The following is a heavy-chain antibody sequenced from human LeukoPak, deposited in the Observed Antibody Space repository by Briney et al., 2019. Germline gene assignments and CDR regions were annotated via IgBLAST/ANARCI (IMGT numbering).Heavy chain of an antibody. CDR1: GFTFRSYD. CDR2: VSDSGDYT. D-gene: IGHD2-15*01. J-gene: IGHJ4*02. CDR3: AKAPISKDCSGGSCYLFDY. Sequence: GGSLRLSCAASGFTFRSYDMSWVRQAPGKGLEWVSSVSDSGDYTYYADSVKGRFTISRDNSKNTLYLQVNSLRAEDTAVYYCAKAPISKDCSGGSCYLFDYWGQGTLVTVSS. V-gene: IGHV3-23*01.